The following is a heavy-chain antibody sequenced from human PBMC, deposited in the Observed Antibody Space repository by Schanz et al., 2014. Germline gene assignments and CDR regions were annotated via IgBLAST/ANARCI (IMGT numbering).Heavy chain of an antibody. CDR3: VSQTGSPNY. V-gene: IGHV3-7*02. CDR1: TFTFSSDW. D-gene: IGHD6-13*01. CDR2: IKEDGSVK. J-gene: IGHJ4*02. Sequence: GQLAESGGGLVQPGGSLRLSCAASTFTFSSDWMSWVRQAPGKGLEWVANIKEDGSVKDYVDSVEGRFTISRDNAKRSLFLQMNSLRVEDTAVYFCVSQTGSPNYWGQGTLVTVSS.